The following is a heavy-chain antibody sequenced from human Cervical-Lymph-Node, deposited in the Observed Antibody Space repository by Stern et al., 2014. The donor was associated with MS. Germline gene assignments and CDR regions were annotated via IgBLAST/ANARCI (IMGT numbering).Heavy chain of an antibody. CDR2: IRSKDYGGTT. CDR1: GFFFGDYA. V-gene: IGHV3-49*03. D-gene: IGHD6-13*01. J-gene: IGHJ4*02. Sequence: MQLVQSGGGLVQPGRSLRLSCTVSGFFFGDYAMSWFRQAPGKGLEWVALIRSKDYGGTTEYAASVKGRFTISRDDSKSIVHLQMNNLRSEDSAMYYCSSGYSSSLYFDYWGQGSLVTVSS. CDR3: SSGYSSSLYFDY.